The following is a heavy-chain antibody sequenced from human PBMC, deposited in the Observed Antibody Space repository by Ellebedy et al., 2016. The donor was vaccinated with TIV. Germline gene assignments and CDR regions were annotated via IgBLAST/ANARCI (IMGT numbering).Heavy chain of an antibody. CDR3: ARDSYDILTGQRDYFDY. V-gene: IGHV4-61*08. CDR1: GGSISSGVYY. CDR2: IYYSGST. J-gene: IGHJ4*02. D-gene: IGHD3-9*01. Sequence: SETLSLTCTVSGGSISSGVYYWSWIRQHPGKGLEWIGYIYYSGSTIYHPSLKSRVTISVDMSKNQFSLKLSSVTAADTAVYYCARDSYDILTGQRDYFDYWGQGTLVTVSS.